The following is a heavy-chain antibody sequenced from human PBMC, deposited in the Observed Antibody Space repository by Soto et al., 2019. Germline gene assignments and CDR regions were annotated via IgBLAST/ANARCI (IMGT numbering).Heavy chain of an antibody. Sequence: GGSLRLSCAASGFTFSSYAMSWVRQAPGKGLKWVSAISGSGGSTYYADSVKGRFTISRDNSKNTLYLQMNSLRAEDTAVYYCAKLGVYCSSTSCPYDFDYWGQGTLVTVSS. J-gene: IGHJ4*02. D-gene: IGHD2-2*01. CDR1: GFTFSSYA. CDR2: ISGSGGST. CDR3: AKLGVYCSSTSCPYDFDY. V-gene: IGHV3-23*01.